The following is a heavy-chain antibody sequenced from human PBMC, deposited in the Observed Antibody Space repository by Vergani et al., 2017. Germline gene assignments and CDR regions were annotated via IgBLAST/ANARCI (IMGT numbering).Heavy chain of an antibody. CDR3: ARDGRNDYSNYDY. V-gene: IGHV3-9*01. CDR1: GFTFDDYA. D-gene: IGHD4-11*01. CDR2: ISWNSGSI. Sequence: EVQLVESGGGLVQPGRSLRLSCAASGFTFDDYAMHWVRQAPGKGLEWVSGISWNSGSIGYADSVKGRFTISRDNAKNSLYLQMNSLRAEDTAVYYCARDGRNDYSNYDYWGQGTLVTVSS. J-gene: IGHJ4*02.